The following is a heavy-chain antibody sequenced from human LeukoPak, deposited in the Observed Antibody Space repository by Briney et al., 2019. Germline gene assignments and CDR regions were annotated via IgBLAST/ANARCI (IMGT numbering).Heavy chain of an antibody. J-gene: IGHJ4*02. D-gene: IGHD5-18*01. CDR2: MNPNSGNT. V-gene: IGHV1-8*02. CDR3: ARAPIVGDTANMGY. CDR1: GYTFTNYD. Sequence: ASVKVSCKASGYTFTNYDINWVRQATGQGLEWMGWMNPNSGNTGYAQQFQGRVTMTRDMSTSTVYMELSSLRSEDTAVYYCARAPIVGDTANMGYWGQGTLVTVSS.